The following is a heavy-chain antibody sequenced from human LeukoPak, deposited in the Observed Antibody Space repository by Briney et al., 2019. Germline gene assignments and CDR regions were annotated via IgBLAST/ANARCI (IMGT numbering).Heavy chain of an antibody. V-gene: IGHV3-23*01. Sequence: GGSLRLSCAASGFTFSSYAMSWVRQAPGRGLEWVSAISGGGGSTYYADSVKGRFTISRDNSKNTLYLQMNSLRAEDTAVYYCAKDNGGYSGYVDTTDYWGQRTLVTVSS. J-gene: IGHJ4*02. CDR2: ISGGGGST. CDR1: GFTFSSYA. D-gene: IGHD5-12*01. CDR3: AKDNGGYSGYVDTTDY.